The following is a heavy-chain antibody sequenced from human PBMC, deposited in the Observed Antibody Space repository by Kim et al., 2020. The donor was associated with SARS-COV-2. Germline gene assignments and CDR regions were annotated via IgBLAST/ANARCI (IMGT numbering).Heavy chain of an antibody. V-gene: IGHV3-23*01. CDR1: GFTFSSYA. CDR2: ISGSGGST. Sequence: GGSLRLSCAASGFTFSSYAMNWVRQAPGKGLEWVSAISGSGGSTYYADSVKGRFTISRDNSKNTLYLQMNSLRAEDTAVYYCAKTIAVAGQPEGGGNWGQGTLVTVSS. D-gene: IGHD6-19*01. J-gene: IGHJ4*02. CDR3: AKTIAVAGQPEGGGN.